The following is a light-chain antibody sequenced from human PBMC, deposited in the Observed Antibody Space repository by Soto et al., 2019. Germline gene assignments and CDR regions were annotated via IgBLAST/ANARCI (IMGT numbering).Light chain of an antibody. CDR3: QQYNNWWT. Sequence: EIVLTQSPGTLSLPPGERATLSWRASQSVSSSYLAWYQQKPGQAPRLLIYGASSRATGIPARFSGSGSGTEFTLTISSLQSEDSAVYYCQQYNNWWTFGQGTKVDIK. CDR1: QSVSSSY. V-gene: IGKV3-15*01. CDR2: GAS. J-gene: IGKJ1*01.